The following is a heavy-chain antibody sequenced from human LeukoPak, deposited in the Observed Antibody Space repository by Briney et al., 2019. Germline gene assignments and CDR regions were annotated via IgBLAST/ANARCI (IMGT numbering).Heavy chain of an antibody. D-gene: IGHD3-10*01. CDR2: ISGSGGST. Sequence: TGGSLRLSCAASGFTFSSYAMSWVRQAPGKGLEWVSAISGSGGSTYYADSVKGRFTISRDNSKNTLYLQMNSLRAEDTAVYYCAKDSYYYGSGSYYNEDYFDYWGQGTLVTVSS. CDR3: AKDSYYYGSGSYYNEDYFDY. J-gene: IGHJ4*02. V-gene: IGHV3-23*01. CDR1: GFTFSSYA.